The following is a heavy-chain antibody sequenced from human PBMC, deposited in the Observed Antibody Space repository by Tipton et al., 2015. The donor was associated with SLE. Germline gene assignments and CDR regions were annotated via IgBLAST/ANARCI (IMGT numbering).Heavy chain of an antibody. Sequence: QVQLVQSGAEVKKPGASVKVSCKASGYTFTSYGISWVRQAPGQGLEWMGWISAYNGNTNYAQKLQGRVTMTRDTSISTAYMELSRLRSDDTAVYYCAGSRSIAVAGLYFDYWGQGTLVTVSS. CDR1: GYTFTSYG. CDR2: ISAYNGNT. J-gene: IGHJ4*02. V-gene: IGHV1-18*01. CDR3: AGSRSIAVAGLYFDY. D-gene: IGHD6-19*01.